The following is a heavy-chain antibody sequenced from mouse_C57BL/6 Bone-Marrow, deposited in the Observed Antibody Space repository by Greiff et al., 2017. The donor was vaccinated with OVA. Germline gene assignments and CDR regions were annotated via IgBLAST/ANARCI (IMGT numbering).Heavy chain of an antibody. CDR2: ISNGGGST. CDR1: GFTFSDYY. CDR3: ATPWFAY. J-gene: IGHJ3*01. V-gene: IGHV5-12*01. Sequence: EVQLVESGGGLVQPGGSLKLSCAASGFTFSDYYMYWVRQTPEKRLEWVAYISNGGGSTYYPDTVKGRFTISRDNAKNTLYLQMSRLKSEDTAMYYCATPWFAYWGQGTLVTVSA.